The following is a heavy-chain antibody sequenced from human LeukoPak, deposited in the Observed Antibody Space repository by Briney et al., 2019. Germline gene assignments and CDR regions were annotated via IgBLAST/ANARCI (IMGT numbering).Heavy chain of an antibody. D-gene: IGHD4-11*01. CDR3: ARGPGSHYSKSQTLWGSHYYYYGMDV. J-gene: IGHJ6*02. Sequence: GGSLRLSCAASGFTFSDYYMSWIRQAPGKGLEWVSYISSSGSTIYYADSVKGRFTISRDNAKNSLYLQMNSLRAEDTAVYYCARGPGSHYSKSQTLWGSHYYYYGMDVWGQGTTVTASS. CDR1: GFTFSDYY. CDR2: ISSSGSTI. V-gene: IGHV3-11*01.